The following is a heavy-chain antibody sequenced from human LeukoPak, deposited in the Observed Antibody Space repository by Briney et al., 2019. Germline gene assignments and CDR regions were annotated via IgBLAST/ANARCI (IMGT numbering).Heavy chain of an antibody. J-gene: IGHJ4*02. Sequence: SQTLSLTCAISGDRVSRDNTAWNWIRQSPSRGLEWLGRTYYKSKWYNDYALSVKSRITINPDTSKNHFSLQLNSVTPEDTAVYYCASDEGALNWWGQGTLVTVSS. CDR2: TYYKSKWYN. CDR3: ASDEGALNW. CDR1: GDRVSRDNTA. V-gene: IGHV6-1*01. D-gene: IGHD1-20*01.